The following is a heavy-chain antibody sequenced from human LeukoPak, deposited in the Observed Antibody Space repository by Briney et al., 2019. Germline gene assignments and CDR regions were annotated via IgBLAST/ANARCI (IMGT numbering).Heavy chain of an antibody. V-gene: IGHV4-38-2*01. Sequence: SETLSLTCEVSGYSISSVYYWGWMRQPPGNGLEWIGSMYHSGSTYYNPSVQSRVTLSADTSNNQFSLRLTSVTAADTAVYYCVRLAQCVGSSCFAVHFWGQGTLVHVS. D-gene: IGHD2-2*01. CDR3: VRLAQCVGSSCFAVHF. CDR1: GYSISSVYY. J-gene: IGHJ4*02. CDR2: MYHSGST.